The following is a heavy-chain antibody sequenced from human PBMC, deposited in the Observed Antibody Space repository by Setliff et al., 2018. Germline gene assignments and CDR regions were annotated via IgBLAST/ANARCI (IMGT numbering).Heavy chain of an antibody. J-gene: IGHJ6*02. Sequence: EASVKVSCKASGSTFTYFGISWVRLAPGQGLEWMGWISGHNGKTMYAQKFQDRVVMTTDTDTGTAYMELRSLRFDDSAIYYCAKEPAVSLTEAVRRSYYDYALDVWGQGTTVTVSS. CDR1: GSTFTYFG. CDR3: AKEPAVSLTEAVRRSYYDYALDV. V-gene: IGHV1-18*01. D-gene: IGHD3-10*01. CDR2: ISGHNGKT.